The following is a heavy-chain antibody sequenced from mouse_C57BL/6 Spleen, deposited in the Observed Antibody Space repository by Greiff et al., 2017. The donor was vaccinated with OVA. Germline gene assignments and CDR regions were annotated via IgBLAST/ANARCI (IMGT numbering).Heavy chain of an antibody. CDR3: VREDGSRYAH. J-gene: IGHJ3*01. CDR2: IDPSDSET. D-gene: IGHD1-1*01. CDR1: GYTFTSYW. V-gene: IGHV1-52*01. Sequence: QVQLQQPGAELVRPGSSVKLSCKASGYTFTSYWMHWVKQRPIQGLEWIGNIDPSDSETHYNQKFKDKATLTVDKSSSTAYMQLSSLTSVDSAVYYCVREDGSRYAHWGEETLGTVSA.